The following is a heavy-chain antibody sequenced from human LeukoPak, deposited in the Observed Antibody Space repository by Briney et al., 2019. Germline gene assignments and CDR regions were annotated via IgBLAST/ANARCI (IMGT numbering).Heavy chain of an antibody. J-gene: IGHJ4*02. CDR1: VYTFTSYA. CDR3: ARHSSHSHFDY. D-gene: IGHD3-22*01. CDR2: INTYNGNT. V-gene: IGHV1-18*01. Sequence: ASVKVSCKASVYTFTSYAFSWVRPAPGQGLEWMGWINTYNGNTDYAQKLQGRVTMTTDTSTSTAYMELRSLRSDDTAVYYCARHSSHSHFDYWGQGTLVTVSS.